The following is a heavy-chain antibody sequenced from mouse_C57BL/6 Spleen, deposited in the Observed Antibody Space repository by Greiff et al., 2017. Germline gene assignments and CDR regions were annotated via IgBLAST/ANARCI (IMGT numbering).Heavy chain of an antibody. CDR2: INPNSGST. J-gene: IGHJ3*01. V-gene: IGHV1-18*01. Sequence: EVQLQQSGPELVKPGASVKMSCKASGYTFTDYNMHWLKQSHGKTLEWIGNINPNSGSTNYNEKFKSKATLTVDKSSSTAYMQLSSLTSEDSAVCYCSYYGNYDWFAYWGQGTLVTVSA. CDR1: GYTFTDYN. D-gene: IGHD2-10*01. CDR3: SYYGNYDWFAY.